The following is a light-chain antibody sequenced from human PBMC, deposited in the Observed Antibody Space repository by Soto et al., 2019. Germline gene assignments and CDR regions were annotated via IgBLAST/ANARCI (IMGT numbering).Light chain of an antibody. CDR2: DES. CDR1: QSVSSY. V-gene: IGKV3-11*01. J-gene: IGKJ1*01. CDR3: QQPSNWLWT. Sequence: EIVLTQSPATLSLSPGERATLSCRASQSVSSYLVWYQQKPGQAPRLLIYDESNRATGIPARFSGSRSVTDFTLNHNSTYPEGFAVDDGQQPSNWLWTYGQGTKVSIK.